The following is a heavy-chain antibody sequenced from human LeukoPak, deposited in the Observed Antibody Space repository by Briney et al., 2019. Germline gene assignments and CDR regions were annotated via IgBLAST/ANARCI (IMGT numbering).Heavy chain of an antibody. D-gene: IGHD2-8*01. J-gene: IGHJ6*02. CDR2: IYSSGST. Sequence: NPSETLSLTCTVSGGSISYYWTWIRQPAGKGLEWIGRIYSSGSTNYNPSRKSRVTMSVDTSKNQFSLKLSSVTAADTAVYYCARGRNGPGADYYYGMDVWGQGTTVTVAS. CDR3: ARGRNGPGADYYYGMDV. CDR1: GGSISYY. V-gene: IGHV4-4*07.